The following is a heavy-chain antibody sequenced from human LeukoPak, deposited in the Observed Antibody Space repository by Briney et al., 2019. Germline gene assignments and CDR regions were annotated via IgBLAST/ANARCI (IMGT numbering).Heavy chain of an antibody. V-gene: IGHV4-59*01. D-gene: IGHD3-9*01. J-gene: IGHJ4*02. CDR3: ARDAQYYDILTGYYYYFDY. Sequence: SXXLSLTCTVSGDSISSYYWSWIRQPPGKGLEWVGYIYYSGSTNYNPSLKSRVTISVDTSKNQFSLKLSSVTAADTAVYYCARDAQYYDILTGYYYYFDYWGQGTLVTVSS. CDR2: IYYSGST. CDR1: GDSISSYY.